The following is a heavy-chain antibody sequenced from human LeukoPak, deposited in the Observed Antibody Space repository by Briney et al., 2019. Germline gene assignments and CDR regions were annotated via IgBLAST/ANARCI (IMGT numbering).Heavy chain of an antibody. CDR3: ARDDEGDCSSTRCYKWFDP. V-gene: IGHV3-23*01. CDR1: GFTFSNYA. Sequence: GGSLRLPCAASGFTFSNYAMSWVRQAPGKGLEWVSSISGSGDIYYADSVKGRFTISRDDPRSTLYLRMNSLRVEDTAVYFCARDDEGDCSSTRCYKWFDPWGQGTLVTVSS. J-gene: IGHJ5*02. CDR2: ISGSGDI. D-gene: IGHD2-2*02.